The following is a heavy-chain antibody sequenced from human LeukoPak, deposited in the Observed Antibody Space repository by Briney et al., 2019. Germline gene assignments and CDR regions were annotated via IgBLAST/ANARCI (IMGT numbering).Heavy chain of an antibody. Sequence: SQTLSLTCTVSGGSVSSGTDYWSWIRQPAGKGLEWLGRIYTSGNTNYNPSLKSRVTISVDTSKNQFSLKLSSVTAADTAVYYCVRTYYYDSSGYHLIDYWGQGTLVTVSS. D-gene: IGHD3-22*01. CDR2: IYTSGNT. V-gene: IGHV4-61*02. J-gene: IGHJ4*02. CDR3: VRTYYYDSSGYHLIDY. CDR1: GGSVSSGTDY.